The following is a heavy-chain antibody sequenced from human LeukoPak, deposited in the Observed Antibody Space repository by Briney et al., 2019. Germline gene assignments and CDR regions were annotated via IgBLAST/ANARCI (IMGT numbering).Heavy chain of an antibody. Sequence: ASVKVSCKASGYTFTGYYMHWVRQAPGQGLEWMGWINPNSGGTNYAQKFQGRVTMTRDTSISTAHMELSRLRSDDTAVYYCAIDGDSSGWYLVDYWGQGTLVTVSS. CDR3: AIDGDSSGWYLVDY. D-gene: IGHD6-19*01. CDR1: GYTFTGYY. J-gene: IGHJ4*02. CDR2: INPNSGGT. V-gene: IGHV1-2*02.